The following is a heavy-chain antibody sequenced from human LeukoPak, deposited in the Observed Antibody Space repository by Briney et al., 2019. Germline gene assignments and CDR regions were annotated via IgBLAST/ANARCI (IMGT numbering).Heavy chain of an antibody. CDR2: IYYSGST. J-gene: IGHJ6*02. CDR3: ARNIGYCSSTSCPDYYYYGMDV. Sequence: SETLSLTCTVSGGSISSYYWSWIRQPPGKGLEWIGYIYYSGSTNYNPSLKSRVTISVDTSKNQFSLKLSSVTAADTAVYYCARNIGYCSSTSCPDYYYYGMDVWGQGITVTVSS. CDR1: GGSISSYY. D-gene: IGHD2-2*01. V-gene: IGHV4-59*08.